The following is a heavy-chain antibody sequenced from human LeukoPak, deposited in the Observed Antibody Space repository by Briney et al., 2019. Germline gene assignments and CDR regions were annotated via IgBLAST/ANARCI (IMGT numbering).Heavy chain of an antibody. Sequence: GGSLRLSCGASGFXFSSYAMHWVRQAPGKGLEWVAVISYDGSNNYYADSVKGRFTISRDNSENTLYLHMNSLRAEDTVLYYCARDLHGYSYGYFDYWGQGTLVTVSS. J-gene: IGHJ4*02. CDR2: ISYDGSNN. D-gene: IGHD5-18*01. CDR3: ARDLHGYSYGYFDY. V-gene: IGHV3-30-3*01. CDR1: GFXFSSYA.